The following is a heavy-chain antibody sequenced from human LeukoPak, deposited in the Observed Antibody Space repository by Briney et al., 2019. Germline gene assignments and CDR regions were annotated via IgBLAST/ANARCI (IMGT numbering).Heavy chain of an antibody. J-gene: IGHJ2*01. D-gene: IGHD5/OR15-5a*01. CDR2: VYTSGSP. V-gene: IGHV4-4*07. CDR1: SGSINSYY. Sequence: SETLSLTCTVSSGSINSYYWTWTRQPAGKGLEWLGRVYTSGSPNYNPSLKGRVTMSLDTSKNQFSLKLRPVTAADTAVYYCATRPKFMSTYFDLWGRGTLVTVSS. CDR3: ATRPKFMSTYFDL.